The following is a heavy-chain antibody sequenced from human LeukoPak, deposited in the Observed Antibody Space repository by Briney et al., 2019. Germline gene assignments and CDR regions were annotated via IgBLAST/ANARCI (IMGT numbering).Heavy chain of an antibody. CDR1: GFTFSRDY. J-gene: IGHJ4*02. D-gene: IGHD3-10*01. CDR2: ISSGSII. V-gene: IGHV3-48*02. CDR3: ARGMYYYGSGGLDY. Sequence: GGSLRLSCAASGFTFSRDYMNWVRQAPGKGLEWVSYISSGSIIYYADSVKGRFTISRDNAKNSLYLQMNSLRDEDTAVYYCARGMYYYGSGGLDYWGQGTLVTVSS.